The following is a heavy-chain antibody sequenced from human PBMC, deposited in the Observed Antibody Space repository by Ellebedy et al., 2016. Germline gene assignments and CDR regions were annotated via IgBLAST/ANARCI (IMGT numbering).Heavy chain of an antibody. J-gene: IGHJ4*02. CDR2: ISGGGDDT. CDR1: GFTFSDYW. CDR3: RQGHYFDQ. Sequence: GESLKISXAASGFTFSDYWMSWVRQAPGKGLEWVATISGGGDDTFFADSVKGRFTISRDNSKNTLYLEMNYLRVEDTALYYCRQGHYFDQWGQGALVTVSS. V-gene: IGHV3-23*01.